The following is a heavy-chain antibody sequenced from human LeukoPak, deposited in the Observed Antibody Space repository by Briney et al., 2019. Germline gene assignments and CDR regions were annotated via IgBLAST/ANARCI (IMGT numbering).Heavy chain of an antibody. D-gene: IGHD3-9*01. V-gene: IGHV3-23*01. CDR2: ISGSGGST. J-gene: IGHJ2*01. CDR1: GFTFSSYA. CDR3: AKNPIQYYDILTGPDWYFDL. Sequence: GGSLRLSCAASGFTFSSYAMSWVRQAPGKGLEWVSAISGSGGSTYYADSVKGRFTISRGNSKNTLYLQMNSLRAEDTAVYYCAKNPIQYYDILTGPDWYFDLWGRGTLVTVSS.